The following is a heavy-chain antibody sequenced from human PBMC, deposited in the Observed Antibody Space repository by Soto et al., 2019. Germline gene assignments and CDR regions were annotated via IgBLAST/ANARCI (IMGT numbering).Heavy chain of an antibody. V-gene: IGHV4-59*01. CDR1: GGSISGYY. CDR3: ARDSAVGSSKRGFEY. Sequence: VQLQESGPRLVRPSETLSLSCTVSGGSISGYYWNWIRQPPGRGLEWIGYISNTGNTNYKPSLKRRVSISVDTSKNQASLNLMAVTAEDTALYYCARDSAVGSSKRGFEYWGQGTLVTVSS. D-gene: IGHD2-2*01. CDR2: ISNTGNT. J-gene: IGHJ4*02.